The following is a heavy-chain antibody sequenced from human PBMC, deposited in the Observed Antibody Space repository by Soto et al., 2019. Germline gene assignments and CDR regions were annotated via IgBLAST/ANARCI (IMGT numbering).Heavy chain of an antibody. J-gene: IGHJ5*02. Sequence: SVTVSCKDSGGTFSNYASTWVRQAQEQGLEWLGRIIPIFGSVTFAQKFQGRITLTADESTTTVYMELSSLRSDDTAVYYCAKDGGKDGYFGNWFDPWGQGTQVTVSS. D-gene: IGHD5-12*01. V-gene: IGHV1-69*13. CDR1: GGTFSNYA. CDR2: IIPIFGSV. CDR3: AKDGGKDGYFGNWFDP.